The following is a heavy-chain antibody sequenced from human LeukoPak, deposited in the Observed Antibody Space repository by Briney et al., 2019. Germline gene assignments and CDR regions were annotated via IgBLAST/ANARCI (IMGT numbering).Heavy chain of an antibody. CDR2: INPNSGGT. CDR3: ARDRYYDSSGYLGYYAFDI. J-gene: IGHJ3*02. CDR1: GYTFTGYY. D-gene: IGHD3-22*01. V-gene: IGHV1-2*02. Sequence: ASVKVSCKASGYTFTGYYMHWVRQAPGQGLEWMGWINPNSGGTNYAQKFQGRVTMTRDTSISTAYMALSRLRSDDTAVYYCARDRYYDSSGYLGYYAFDIWGQGTMVTVSS.